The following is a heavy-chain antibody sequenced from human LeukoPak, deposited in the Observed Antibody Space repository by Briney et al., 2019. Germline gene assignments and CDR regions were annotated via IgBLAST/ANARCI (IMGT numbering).Heavy chain of an antibody. J-gene: IGHJ6*02. V-gene: IGHV6-1*01. D-gene: IGHD6-13*01. CDR2: TYYRSKWYN. CDR1: GDSVSSNSAA. CDR3: AREWEIGAAAGREYYYYYGMDV. Sequence: SQTLSLTCAISGDSVSSNSAAWNWIRQSPSRGPEWLGRTYYRSKWYNDYAISVKSRITINPDTSKNQFSLHLNSVTPEDTAVYYCAREWEIGAAAGREYYYYYGMDVWGQGTTVTVSS.